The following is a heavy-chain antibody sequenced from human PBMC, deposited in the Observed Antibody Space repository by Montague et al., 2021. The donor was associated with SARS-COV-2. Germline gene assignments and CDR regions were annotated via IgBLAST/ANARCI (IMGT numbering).Heavy chain of an antibody. Sequence: SETLSLTCGVYGGSFGDDHWSWIRQPPGKGLEWIGDIKQSGSTNXNPSLESRVTISVDTSKNQFSLKLTSVTAADTAVYFCARGHLSVSMIVVVFTSASYYFDYWGQGAQVTVSS. J-gene: IGHJ4*02. CDR1: GGSFGDDH. CDR2: IKQSGST. D-gene: IGHD3-22*01. V-gene: IGHV4-34*01. CDR3: ARGHLSVSMIVVVFTSASYYFDY.